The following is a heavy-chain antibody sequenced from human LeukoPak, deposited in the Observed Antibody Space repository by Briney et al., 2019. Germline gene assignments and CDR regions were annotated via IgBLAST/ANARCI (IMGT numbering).Heavy chain of an antibody. D-gene: IGHD4-17*01. Sequence: PSETLSLTCTLSGGSITSTTYYWGWIRQPPGKGLEWIGSSYYSGNPYYNPSLKSRVTMSVDTSKNQISLKLSSVTAADTAVYYCARTALYGLGYNWFDPWGQGTLVTVSS. CDR2: SYYSGNP. V-gene: IGHV4-39*07. CDR3: ARTALYGLGYNWFDP. CDR1: GGSITSTTYY. J-gene: IGHJ5*02.